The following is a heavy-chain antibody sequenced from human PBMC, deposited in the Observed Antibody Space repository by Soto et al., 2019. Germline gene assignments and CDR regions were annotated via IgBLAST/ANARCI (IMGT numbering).Heavy chain of an antibody. CDR1: GDSVSSNNAA. Sequence: KQSQTLSLTCAISGDSVSSNNAAWNWIRQSPSRGLEWLGRTYYRSKWYNDYAVSVKSRITIHPDTSKNQFSLQLNSVTPEDTAVYYCARDLQDWFQPRAFDIWGQGTMVTVSS. CDR3: ARDLQDWFQPRAFDI. V-gene: IGHV6-1*01. D-gene: IGHD3-9*01. J-gene: IGHJ3*02. CDR2: TYYRSKWYN.